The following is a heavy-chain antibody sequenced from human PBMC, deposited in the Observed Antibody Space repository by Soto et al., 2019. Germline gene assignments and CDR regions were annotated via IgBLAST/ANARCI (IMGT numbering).Heavy chain of an antibody. J-gene: IGHJ4*02. D-gene: IGHD2-15*01. Sequence: QVQLVQSGAEVKKPGSSVKVSCEASGGTFSGHAISWVRQAPGQGPEWMGGLIPLFGTTQHAQNFQDRLTITADKSTRTAYMDLTSLGFGDTAIYYGARGQNWGYRFDSWGQGTLVTVSS. CDR2: LIPLFGTT. V-gene: IGHV1-69*06. CDR3: ARGQNWGYRFDS. CDR1: GGTFSGHA.